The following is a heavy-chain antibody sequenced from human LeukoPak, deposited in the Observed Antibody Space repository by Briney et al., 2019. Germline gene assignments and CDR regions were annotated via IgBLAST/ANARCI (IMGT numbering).Heavy chain of an antibody. CDR1: GFTFSSYA. CDR2: ISGSGGST. D-gene: IGHD3-16*02. V-gene: IGHV3-23*01. CDR3: AKGGFGGVIVMQQHFDY. J-gene: IGHJ4*02. Sequence: GGSLRLSCAASGFTFSSYAMSWVRQAPGKGLEWVSAISGSGGSTYYADSVKGRFTISRDNSKNTLYLQMNSLRAEDTAVYYCAKGGFGGVIVMQQHFDYWGQGTLVTVSS.